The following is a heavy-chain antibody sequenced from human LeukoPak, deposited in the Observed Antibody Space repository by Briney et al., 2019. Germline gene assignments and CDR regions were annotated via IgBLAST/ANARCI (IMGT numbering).Heavy chain of an antibody. CDR3: TTDSSGY. Sequence: GGSLTLSCAASGFTFIGSALRWVRQASGKGLEWVGRIRSTANGHATAYAASVKGRFTISRDDSKNTAYLQMDSLKTEDTAVYYCTTDSSGYWGQGILVTVSS. J-gene: IGHJ4*02. CDR2: IRSTANGHAT. CDR1: GFTFIGSA. D-gene: IGHD2-15*01. V-gene: IGHV3-73*01.